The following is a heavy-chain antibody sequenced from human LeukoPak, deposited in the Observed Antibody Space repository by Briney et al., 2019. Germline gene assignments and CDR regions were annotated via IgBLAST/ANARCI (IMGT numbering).Heavy chain of an antibody. D-gene: IGHD2-15*01. V-gene: IGHV1-69*04. CDR1: GGTFNSYA. J-gene: IGHJ6*02. Sequence: ASVKVSCKAFGGTFNSYAINWVRQAPGQGLEWMGRIIPILGIANYAQKFQGRVTITADKSTSTAYMELSSLRSEDTAVYYCARPGYCSGGSCERPREWDGMDVWGQGTTVTVSS. CDR2: IIPILGIA. CDR3: ARPGYCSGGSCERPREWDGMDV.